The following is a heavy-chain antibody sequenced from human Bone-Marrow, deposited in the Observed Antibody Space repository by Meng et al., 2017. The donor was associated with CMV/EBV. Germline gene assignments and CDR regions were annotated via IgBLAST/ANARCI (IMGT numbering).Heavy chain of an antibody. D-gene: IGHD6-6*01. V-gene: IGHV4-34*01. CDR3: ARKYSSSSILDAFDI. Sequence: SETLSLTCAVYGGSFSGYYWSWIRQPPGKGLEWIGEINHSGSTNYNPSLKSRVTISVYTSKNQFSLKLSSVTAADTAVYYCARKYSSSSILDAFDIWGQGTMVTVSS. CDR2: INHSGST. CDR1: GGSFSGYY. J-gene: IGHJ3*02.